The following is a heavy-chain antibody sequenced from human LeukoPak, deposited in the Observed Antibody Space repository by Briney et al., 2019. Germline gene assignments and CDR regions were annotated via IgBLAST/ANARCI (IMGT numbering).Heavy chain of an antibody. V-gene: IGHV1-24*01. CDR2: FDPEDGET. CDR1: GYNLTELS. J-gene: IGHJ3*02. CDR3: APIYDSSGYYGDNDAFDI. D-gene: IGHD3-22*01. Sequence: GASVKVSCKVSGYNLTELSMHWVRQAPGKGLEWMGGFDPEDGETIYAQKFQGRVTMTEDTSTDTAYMELSSLRSEDTAVYYCAPIYDSSGYYGDNDAFDIWGQGTMVTVSS.